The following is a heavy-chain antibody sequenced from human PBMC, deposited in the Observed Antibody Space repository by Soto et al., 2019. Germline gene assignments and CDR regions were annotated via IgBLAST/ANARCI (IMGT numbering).Heavy chain of an antibody. CDR3: AREGSEWSGYYFPTFYYYYYMDV. D-gene: IGHD3-3*01. J-gene: IGHJ6*03. Sequence: GGSLRLSCAASGFTFSSYSMNWVRQAPGKGLEWVSSISSSSSYIYYADSVKGRFTISRDNAKNSLYLQMNSLRAEDTAVYYCAREGSEWSGYYFPTFYYYYYMDVWGKGTTVTVSS. CDR1: GFTFSSYS. CDR2: ISSSSSYI. V-gene: IGHV3-21*01.